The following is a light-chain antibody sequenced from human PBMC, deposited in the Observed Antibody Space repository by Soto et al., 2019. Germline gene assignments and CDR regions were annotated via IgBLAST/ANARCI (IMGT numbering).Light chain of an antibody. CDR1: QNVSKNY. J-gene: IGKJ3*01. CDR3: QQYGRY. Sequence: EIVLTQSPGTLSLSPGERATLSCRASQNVSKNYLAWYQQRPGQAPRLLIYAASTRATGIPDGFRGGAYGTDFSLTLSRLEPDDFAVYYCQQYGRYFGPGTKVDIK. CDR2: AAS. V-gene: IGKV3-20*01.